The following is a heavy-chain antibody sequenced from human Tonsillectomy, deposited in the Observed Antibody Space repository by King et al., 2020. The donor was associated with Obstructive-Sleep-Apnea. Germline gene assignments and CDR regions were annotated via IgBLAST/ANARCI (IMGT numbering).Heavy chain of an antibody. J-gene: IGHJ4*02. CDR1: GFTFSSDS. V-gene: IGHV3-21*01. Sequence: VQLVESGGGLVKPGGSLRLSCAASGFTFSSDSMNWVRQAPGKGLEWVSSISSSSSYIYYADSVKGRFTISRDNAKNSLYLQMNSLRAEDTAVYYCARDPGYCSGGSCYSEGYFDYWGQGTLVTVSS. D-gene: IGHD2-15*01. CDR2: ISSSSSYI. CDR3: ARDPGYCSGGSCYSEGYFDY.